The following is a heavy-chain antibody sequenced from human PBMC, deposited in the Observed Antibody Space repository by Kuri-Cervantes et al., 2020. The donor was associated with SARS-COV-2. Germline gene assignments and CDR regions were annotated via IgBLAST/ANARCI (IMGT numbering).Heavy chain of an antibody. J-gene: IGHJ4*02. CDR3: ARVRKITGTTPDY. D-gene: IGHD1-7*01. CDR1: GYTFTSYA. Sequence: ASVKVSCKASGYTFTSYATHWVRQAPGQGLEWMVWISAYNGNTNYGQKLQGRVTMTTDTSTSTAYMELRSLRSDDTAVYYCARVRKITGTTPDYWGQGTLVTVSS. CDR2: ISAYNGNT. V-gene: IGHV1-18*01.